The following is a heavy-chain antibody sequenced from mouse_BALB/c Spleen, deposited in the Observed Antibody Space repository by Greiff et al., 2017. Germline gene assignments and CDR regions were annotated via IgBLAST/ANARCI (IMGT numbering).Heavy chain of an antibody. J-gene: IGHJ3*01. CDR1: GFTFSSYG. CDR3: ASPSSYDYDVAGFAY. D-gene: IGHD2-4*01. CDR2: ISSGGSYT. V-gene: IGHV5-6*01. Sequence: EVKLVESGGDLVKPGGSLKLSCAASGFTFSSYGMSWVRQTPDKRLEWVATISSGGSYTYYPDSVKGRFTISRDNAKNTLYLQMSSLKSEDTALYYCASPSSYDYDVAGFAYGGQGTLVTVSA.